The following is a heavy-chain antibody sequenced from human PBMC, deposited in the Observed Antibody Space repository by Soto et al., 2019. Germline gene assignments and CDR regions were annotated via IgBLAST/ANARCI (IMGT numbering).Heavy chain of an antibody. CDR1: GGSISSSSYY. Sequence: QLQLQESGPGLVKPSETLSLTCTVSGGSISSSSYYWGWIRQPPGKGLEWIGSIYYSGSTYYNPSLKSRVNISVDTSKNQFSLKLSSVTAADTAVYYCARHLQLVQTMGGYYYYYYMDVWGKGTTVTVSS. CDR2: IYYSGST. J-gene: IGHJ6*03. V-gene: IGHV4-39*01. D-gene: IGHD6-6*01. CDR3: ARHLQLVQTMGGYYYYYYMDV.